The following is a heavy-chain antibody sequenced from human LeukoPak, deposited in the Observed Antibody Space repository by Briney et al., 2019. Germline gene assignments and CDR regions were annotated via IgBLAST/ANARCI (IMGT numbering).Heavy chain of an antibody. V-gene: IGHV3-7*01. CDR3: ARQPQHEASFDY. CDR2: IKSDASEE. Sequence: GGSLRLSCVASGFMFDRYWMSWVRQAPGKGLEWVANIKSDASEEKYLDSVMGRFKISRDNAEDPLFLQMNSLRAEDTAVYFCARQPQHEASFDYWGREPWSPSPQ. CDR1: GFMFDRYW. J-gene: IGHJ4*02.